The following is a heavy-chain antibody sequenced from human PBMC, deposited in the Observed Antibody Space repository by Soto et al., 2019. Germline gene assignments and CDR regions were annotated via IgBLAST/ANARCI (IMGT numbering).Heavy chain of an antibody. D-gene: IGHD1-7*01. Sequence: PSQTLSLTCAISGDSVSSNSAAWNWIRQSPSRGLEWLGRTYYRSKWYNDYAVSVKSRITINPDTSKNQFSLQLNSVTPEDTAVYYCARVRLNWNYSGAAFDIWGQGTMVTVSS. CDR2: TYYRSKWYN. CDR1: GDSVSSNSAA. V-gene: IGHV6-1*01. J-gene: IGHJ3*02. CDR3: ARVRLNWNYSGAAFDI.